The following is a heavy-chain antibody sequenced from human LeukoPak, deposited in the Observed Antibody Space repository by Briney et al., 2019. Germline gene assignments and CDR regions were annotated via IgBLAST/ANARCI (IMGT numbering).Heavy chain of an antibody. CDR2: INHSGST. CDR3: ARDRRSSSWHTDY. D-gene: IGHD6-13*01. V-gene: IGHV4-34*01. J-gene: IGHJ4*02. Sequence: SETLSLTCAVYGGSFSGYYWSWIRQPPGKGLEWIGEINHSGSTNYNPSLKSRVTTSVDTSKNQFSLKLSSVTAADTVVYYCARDRRSSSWHTDYWGQGTLVTVSS. CDR1: GGSFSGYY.